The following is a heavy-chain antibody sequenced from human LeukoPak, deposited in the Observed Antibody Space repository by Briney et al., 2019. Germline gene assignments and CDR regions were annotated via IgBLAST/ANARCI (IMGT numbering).Heavy chain of an antibody. CDR3: ARMAYYYDSDGYSQLDY. D-gene: IGHD3-22*01. CDR2: IHTSGST. Sequence: SETLSLTCTVSGVSVSSGTYYWTWIRQPPGKGLEWIGNIHTSGSTNYSPSLKSRLTISLDTSKNQFSLKLSSVTAADTAVYYCARMAYYYDSDGYSQLDYWGQGTLVTVSS. CDR1: GVSVSSGTYY. V-gene: IGHV4-61*01. J-gene: IGHJ4*02.